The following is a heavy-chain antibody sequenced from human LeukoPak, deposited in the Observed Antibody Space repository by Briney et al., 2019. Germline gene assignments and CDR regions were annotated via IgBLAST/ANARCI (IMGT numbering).Heavy chain of an antibody. D-gene: IGHD3-22*01. CDR2: IYPGDSDT. CDR1: GYSFTSYW. Sequence: GESLKISCKGSGYSFTSYWIDWVRQIPGKGLEWMGIIYPGDSDTRYSPSFQGQVTISADKSISTAYLQWSSLKASDTAMYYCARHRGSMYYYDSSGWYFDYWGQGTLVTVSS. CDR3: ARHRGSMYYYDSSGWYFDY. V-gene: IGHV5-51*01. J-gene: IGHJ4*02.